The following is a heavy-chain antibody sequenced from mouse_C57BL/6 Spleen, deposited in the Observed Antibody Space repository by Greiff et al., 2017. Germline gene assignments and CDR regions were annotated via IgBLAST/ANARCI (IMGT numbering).Heavy chain of an antibody. D-gene: IGHD1-1*02. CDR1: GYTSTDYY. Sequence: EVQLQRSGPELVKPGASVKISCKASGYTSTDYYMNWVKQSHGKSLEWIGDINPNNGGTSYNQKFKGKATLTVDKSSSTAYMELRSLTSEDSAVYYCARNYVFDYWGQGTTLTVSS. CDR3: ARNYVFDY. V-gene: IGHV1-26*01. CDR2: INPNNGGT. J-gene: IGHJ2*01.